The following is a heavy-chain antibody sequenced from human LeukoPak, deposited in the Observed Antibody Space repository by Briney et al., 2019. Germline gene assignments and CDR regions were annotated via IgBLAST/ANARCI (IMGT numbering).Heavy chain of an antibody. J-gene: IGHJ5*02. CDR1: GGSISSSNW. D-gene: IGHD3-9*01. CDR2: IYHSGST. V-gene: IGHV4-4*02. CDR3: ARESYDILTGPFGA. Sequence: PTETLSLTCAVSGGSISSSNWWSWVRQPPGKGLEWIGEIYHSGSTNYNPSLKSRVTISVDKSKNTFSLKLGSVTAADTAVYYCARESYDILTGPFGAWGQGTLVTVSS.